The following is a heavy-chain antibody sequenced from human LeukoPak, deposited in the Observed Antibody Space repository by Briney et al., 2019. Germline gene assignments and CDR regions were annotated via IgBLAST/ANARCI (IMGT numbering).Heavy chain of an antibody. J-gene: IGHJ6*03. V-gene: IGHV3-30*18. CDR2: ISYDGSNK. Sequence: GGSLRLSCAASGFTFSSYGMHWVRQAPGKGLEWVAVISYDGSNKYYADSVKGRFTISRDNSKNTLYLQMNSLRAEDTAVYYCAKDPPYSSSWYLKMGYMDVWGKGTTVTVSS. CDR3: AKDPPYSSSWYLKMGYMDV. D-gene: IGHD6-13*01. CDR1: GFTFSSYG.